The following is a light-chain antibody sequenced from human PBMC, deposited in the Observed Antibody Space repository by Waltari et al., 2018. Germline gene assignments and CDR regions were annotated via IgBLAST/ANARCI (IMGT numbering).Light chain of an antibody. Sequence: MTQSPSSLSASVGDRVTLTSRASQSISSYLNWYQQKPGKAPKPLIYAASSLQSGVPSRFSGSGSGTDFTLTISSLQPEDFATYYCQQSYSTPYTFGQGTKLEIK. CDR3: QQSYSTPYT. CDR2: AAS. CDR1: QSISSY. J-gene: IGKJ2*01. V-gene: IGKV1-39*01.